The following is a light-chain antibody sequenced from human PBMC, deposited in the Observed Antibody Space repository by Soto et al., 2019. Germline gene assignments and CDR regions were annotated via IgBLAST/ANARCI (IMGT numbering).Light chain of an antibody. CDR2: EVT. J-gene: IGLJ1*01. CDR3: SSYTGSSTHV. V-gene: IGLV2-14*01. CDR1: DNDIGGYNY. Sequence: QSAPTQPASVSGSPGQSITISCTGTDNDIGGYNYVSWYQQHPGKAPKLMIYEVTHRPSGVSSRFFASKSGNTASLTISGLQTEDEADYYCSSYTGSSTHVFGTGTKVTVL.